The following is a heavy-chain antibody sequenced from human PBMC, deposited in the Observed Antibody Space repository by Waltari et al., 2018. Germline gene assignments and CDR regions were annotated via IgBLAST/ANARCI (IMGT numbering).Heavy chain of an antibody. D-gene: IGHD3-22*01. CDR2: MYFSGTK. Sequence: VQLQESGPGLVKPSETVSLRCNVSGDSIRSHFWSWIRQAPGKGLEWIGHMYFSGTKDYNPSLKSRVAISIDTSKNHFSLNLRSVTAADTAIYYCARLPRGSVIIGAFDIWGQGTQVTVSS. J-gene: IGHJ3*02. CDR1: GDSIRSHF. V-gene: IGHV4-59*11. CDR3: ARLPRGSVIIGAFDI.